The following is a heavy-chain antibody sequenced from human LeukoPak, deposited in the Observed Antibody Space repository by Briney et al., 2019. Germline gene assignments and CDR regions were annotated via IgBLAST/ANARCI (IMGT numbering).Heavy chain of an antibody. D-gene: IGHD3-16*02. CDR2: ISAYNGNT. J-gene: IGHJ4*02. CDR1: GYTFTSYG. V-gene: IGHV1-18*01. CDR3: AKDGSYDYVWGSYRSLYYFDY. Sequence: ASVKVSCKASGYTFTSYGISWVRQAPGQGLEWMGWISAYNGNTNYAQKLQGRVTMTTDTSTSTAYMELRSLRSDDTAVYYCAKDGSYDYVWGSYRSLYYFDYWGQGTLVTVSS.